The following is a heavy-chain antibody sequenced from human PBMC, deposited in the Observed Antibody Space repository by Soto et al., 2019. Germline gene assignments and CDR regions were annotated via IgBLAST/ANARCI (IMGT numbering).Heavy chain of an antibody. CDR2: IYHSGST. CDR1: GGSISSGGYS. CDR3: ARDIVSGGLDI. V-gene: IGHV4-30-2*01. J-gene: IGHJ3*02. D-gene: IGHD2-15*01. Sequence: QLQLQESGSGLVKPSQTLSLTCAVSGGSISSGGYSGSWIRQPPGKGLEWIGYIYHSGSTYFNPSLKSRVTISVDRSKSQFSLKLSYVTAADTAVYSCARDIVSGGLDIWGQGTMVTVSS.